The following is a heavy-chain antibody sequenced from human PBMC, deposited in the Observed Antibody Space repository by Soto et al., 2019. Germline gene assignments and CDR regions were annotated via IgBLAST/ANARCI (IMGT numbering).Heavy chain of an antibody. D-gene: IGHD3-3*01. J-gene: IGHJ6*02. CDR1: GGSFSGYY. CDR3: ARTPSTIFGPSYYGMDV. CDR2: INHSGRT. V-gene: IGHV4-34*01. Sequence: PSETLSLTCAVYGGSFSGYYWSWIRQPPGKGLEWIGEINHSGRTNYNPSLKSRVTISVDTSKNQFSLKLSSVTAADTAVYYCARTPSTIFGPSYYGMDVWGQGTPVTVSS.